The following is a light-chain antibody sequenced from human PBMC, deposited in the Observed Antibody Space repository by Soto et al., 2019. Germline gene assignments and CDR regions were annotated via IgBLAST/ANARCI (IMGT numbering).Light chain of an antibody. CDR3: QQYDNYSLT. Sequence: DIQMTQSPSTLSASVGDRVTITCRASQSISIWLAWYQQKPGKAPKLLIYDADRLENGVPSRFSGSGSGTEFTLTISSLQPDDFATYYCQQYDNYSLTFGGGTKVDIK. J-gene: IGKJ4*01. CDR1: QSISIW. CDR2: DAD. V-gene: IGKV1-5*01.